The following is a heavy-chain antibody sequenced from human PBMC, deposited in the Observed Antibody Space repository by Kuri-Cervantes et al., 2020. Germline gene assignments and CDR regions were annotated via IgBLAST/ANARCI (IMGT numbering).Heavy chain of an antibody. J-gene: IGHJ2*01. Sequence: GSLRLSCTVSGGSISSYYWSWIRQPPGKGLEWIGYIYYSGSTNYNPSLKSRVTISVDTSKNQFSLKLSSVTAADTAVYYCARDHWGFGTYWYFDLWGRGTLVTVSS. CDR2: IYYSGST. CDR1: GGSISSYY. D-gene: IGHD7-27*01. V-gene: IGHV4-59*01. CDR3: ARDHWGFGTYWYFDL.